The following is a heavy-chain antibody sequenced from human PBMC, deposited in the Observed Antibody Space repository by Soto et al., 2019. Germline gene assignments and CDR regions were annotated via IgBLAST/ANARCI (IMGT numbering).Heavy chain of an antibody. V-gene: IGHV3-33*01. CDR3: ARDLEVATIYYYYGMDV. Sequence: QVQLVESGGGVVQTGRSLRLSCAASGFTFSSYGMHWVRQAPGKGLEWMALIWYDGRSKYYADSVKGRFTISRDNSKNTLHLEMNSLRAEDTAVYYCARDLEVATIYYYYGMDVWGQGTTVIVSS. CDR2: IWYDGRSK. CDR1: GFTFSSYG. J-gene: IGHJ6*02. D-gene: IGHD5-12*01.